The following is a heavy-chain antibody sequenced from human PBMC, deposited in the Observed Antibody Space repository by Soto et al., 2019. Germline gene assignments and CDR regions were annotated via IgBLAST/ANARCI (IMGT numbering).Heavy chain of an antibody. D-gene: IGHD3-3*01. CDR2: IKSKADGETT. J-gene: IGHJ4*02. CDR1: GLTFKNVW. Sequence: EVQLVESGGGLVKPGGSLGLSCAASGLTFKNVWMHWVRQAPGKGLEWVGRIKSKADGETTDYTEPVKGRFTISRDDSKNTMYLQMNRLKTVDTAVYYCHVYYDSWGGHTTMWGQATRVNVSS. CDR3: HVYYDSWGGHTTM. V-gene: IGHV3-15*07.